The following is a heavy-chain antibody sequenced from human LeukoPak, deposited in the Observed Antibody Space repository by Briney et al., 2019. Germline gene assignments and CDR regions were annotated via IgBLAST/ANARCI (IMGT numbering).Heavy chain of an antibody. Sequence: GSLRLSCAASGFTFSSYWMHWVRQAPGKGLVWVSRINSDGSSTSYADSVKGRFTISRDNAKNTLYLQMNSLRAEDTAVYYCARRGITIFGVVYYYMDVWGKGTTVTVSS. CDR1: GFTFSSYW. CDR3: ARRGITIFGVVYYYMDV. D-gene: IGHD3-3*01. CDR2: INSDGSST. V-gene: IGHV3-74*01. J-gene: IGHJ6*03.